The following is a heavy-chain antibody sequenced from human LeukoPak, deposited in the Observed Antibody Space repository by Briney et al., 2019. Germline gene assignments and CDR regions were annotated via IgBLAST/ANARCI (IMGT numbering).Heavy chain of an antibody. V-gene: IGHV4-4*07. J-gene: IGHJ4*02. D-gene: IGHD6-13*01. CDR3: AREAAAGTFYFDY. Sequence: SETLSLTCTVSGDSISNYYWSWIRQPAGKGLEWIGRIYSSGSTNYNPSLKSRVTMSVDTSKNQFSLKVSSVAAADTAVYHCAREAAAGTFYFDYWGQGTLVIVSS. CDR1: GDSISNYY. CDR2: IYSSGST.